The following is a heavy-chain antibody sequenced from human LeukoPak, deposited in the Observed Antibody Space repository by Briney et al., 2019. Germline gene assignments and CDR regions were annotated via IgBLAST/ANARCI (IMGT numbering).Heavy chain of an antibody. CDR2: MNPNSGDT. CDR1: GFTFTSYD. Sequence: ASVKLSCTASGFTFTSYDINWVRQATGQGLEWMGWMNPNSGDTGYAQKFQGRVTMTRNTSTSTAYMELSSLRAEDTAVYYCARGTKSFDYWGQGTLVTVSS. J-gene: IGHJ4*02. CDR3: ARGTKSFDY. V-gene: IGHV1-8*01.